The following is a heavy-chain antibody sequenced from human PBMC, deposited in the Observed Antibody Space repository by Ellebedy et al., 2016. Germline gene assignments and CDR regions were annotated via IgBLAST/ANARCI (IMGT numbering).Heavy chain of an antibody. CDR2: ISSGSTYI. CDR1: GFTFSGQS. Sequence: GESLKISXAASGFTFSGQSMNWVRQAPGKGLEWVSAISSGSTYIFYADSVKGRFTISRDNARNSLFLQMNGLRAEDTAIYYCRQGHYANYWGQGTLVTVSS. D-gene: IGHD4-17*01. CDR3: RQGHYANY. J-gene: IGHJ4*02. V-gene: IGHV3-21*04.